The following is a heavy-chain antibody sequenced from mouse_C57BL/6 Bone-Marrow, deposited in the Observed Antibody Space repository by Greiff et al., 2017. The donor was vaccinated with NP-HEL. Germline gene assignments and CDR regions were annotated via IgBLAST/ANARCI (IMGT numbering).Heavy chain of an antibody. J-gene: IGHJ3*01. Sequence: VQLKQSGTVLARPGASVKMSCKTSGYTFTSYWMHWVKQRPGQGLEWIGAIYPGNSDTSYNQKFKGKAKLTAVTSASTAYMELSSLTNEDSAVYYCTRRRFYSNYVFAYWGQGTLVTVSA. V-gene: IGHV1-5*01. CDR1: GYTFTSYW. D-gene: IGHD2-5*01. CDR3: TRRRFYSNYVFAY. CDR2: IYPGNSDT.